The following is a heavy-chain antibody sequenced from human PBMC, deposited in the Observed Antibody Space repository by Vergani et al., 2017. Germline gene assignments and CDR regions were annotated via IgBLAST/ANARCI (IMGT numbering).Heavy chain of an antibody. CDR1: GGSISSGCYY. Sequence: QVQLQESGPGLVKPSQTLSLTCTVSGGSISSGCYYWSWLRPPAGKGLEWIGRIYTSGNTNYNPPLKSRVTIAVDTSKNQLSLKLSTVTAADTAVCYCTRVATGRFWSGYYTSSIACWGEGTLVTVSA. D-gene: IGHD3-3*01. CDR2: IYTSGNT. J-gene: IGHJ4*02. V-gene: IGHV4-61*02. CDR3: TRVATGRFWSGYYTSSIAC.